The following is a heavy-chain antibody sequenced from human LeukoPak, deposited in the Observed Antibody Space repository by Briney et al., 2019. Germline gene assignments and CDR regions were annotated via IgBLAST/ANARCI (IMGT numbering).Heavy chain of an antibody. V-gene: IGHV3-23*01. CDR3: ARCYTVTTTGWFDP. CDR1: GFTFSNYA. D-gene: IGHD4-17*01. Sequence: GGSLRLSRAASGFTFSNYAMNWVRQAPGKGLEWVSAISASGGSTYYADSVKGRFTISRDNSKNTLYLQMNSLRADDTAVYYCARCYTVTTTGWFDPWGQGTLVTVSS. J-gene: IGHJ5*02. CDR2: ISASGGST.